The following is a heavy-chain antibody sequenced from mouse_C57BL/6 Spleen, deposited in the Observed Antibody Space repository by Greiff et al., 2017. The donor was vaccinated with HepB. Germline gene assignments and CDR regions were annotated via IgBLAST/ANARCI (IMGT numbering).Heavy chain of an antibody. CDR3: ARIPSSYRYFDV. Sequence: EVKLVESGGGLVKPGGSLKLSCAASGFTFSSYTMSWVRQTPEKRLEWVATISGGGGNTYYPDSVKGRFTISRDNAKNTLYLQMSSLRSEDTALYYCARIPSSYRYFDVWGTGTTVTVSS. D-gene: IGHD2-10*02. J-gene: IGHJ1*03. CDR1: GFTFSSYT. CDR2: ISGGGGNT. V-gene: IGHV5-9*01.